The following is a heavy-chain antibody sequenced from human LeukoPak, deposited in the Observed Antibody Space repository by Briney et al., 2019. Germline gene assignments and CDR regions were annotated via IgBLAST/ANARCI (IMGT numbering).Heavy chain of an antibody. J-gene: IGHJ5*02. Sequence: SETLSLTCIVSGVSISGYAWSWIRQPAGKGLEWIGHIYTSGSTKYNPSLKSRVTLSVDTSNNQFSLKLSSVTAADTAVYYCARRPGYCPNGVCYKRNWFDPWGQGTLVTVSS. CDR1: GVSISGYA. D-gene: IGHD2-8*01. V-gene: IGHV4-4*07. CDR3: ARRPGYCPNGVCYKRNWFDP. CDR2: IYTSGST.